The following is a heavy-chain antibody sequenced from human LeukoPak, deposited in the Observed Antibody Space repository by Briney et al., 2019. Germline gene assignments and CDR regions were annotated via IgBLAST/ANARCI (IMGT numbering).Heavy chain of an antibody. CDR2: IYYSGTT. Sequence: SETLSLTCTVSGDSISSSSYYWGWIRQPPGKGLGWIGSIYYSGTTYYNPSLKSRVTISVDTSKNEFSLKVNSVTAADTAVYFCARQADFGGVIVSSWFDPWGEGAQVTVSS. V-gene: IGHV4-39*01. J-gene: IGHJ5*02. CDR3: ARQADFGGVIVSSWFDP. CDR1: GDSISSSSYY. D-gene: IGHD3-16*02.